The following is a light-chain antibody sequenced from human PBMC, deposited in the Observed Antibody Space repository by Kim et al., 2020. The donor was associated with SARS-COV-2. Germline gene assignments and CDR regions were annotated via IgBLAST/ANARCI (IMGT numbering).Light chain of an antibody. CDR2: AAS. CDR3: QKYNSAPWT. CDR1: QGISNH. Sequence: SASVGGGVTITCRASQGISNHLAWYQQKPGKAPKLLIYAASALQSAVPSRFSGSGSGTDFTLTISSLQPEDVATYYCQKYNSAPWTFGQGTKVDIK. V-gene: IGKV1-27*01. J-gene: IGKJ1*01.